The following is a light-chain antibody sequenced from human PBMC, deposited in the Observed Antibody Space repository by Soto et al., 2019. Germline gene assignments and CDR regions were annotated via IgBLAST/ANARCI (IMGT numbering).Light chain of an antibody. CDR1: SSDVGGYNY. V-gene: IGLV2-14*01. CDR2: DVS. CDR3: SSYTSSRGGV. J-gene: IGLJ2*01. Sequence: QSALTQPASVSGSPGQSITISCTGTSSDVGGYNYVSWYQQHPGKAPKLMIYDVSNRPSGFSNRFSGSKSGNTASLTISGLQAEDEADYYCSSYTSSRGGVFGGGTKLNVL.